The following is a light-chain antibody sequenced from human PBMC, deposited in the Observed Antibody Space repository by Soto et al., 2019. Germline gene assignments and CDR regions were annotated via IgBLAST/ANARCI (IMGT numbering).Light chain of an antibody. Sequence: EIVLTQSPGTLSLSPGERATLSCRASQSVSSSYLAWYQQKPGQAPRLLIYGASSRATGIPDRFSGSGSGTDFTLTISRLAPEDFAVYYCQQYGSSPVVTFGPGTKVDIK. CDR1: QSVSSSY. CDR3: QQYGSSPVVT. V-gene: IGKV3-20*01. J-gene: IGKJ3*01. CDR2: GAS.